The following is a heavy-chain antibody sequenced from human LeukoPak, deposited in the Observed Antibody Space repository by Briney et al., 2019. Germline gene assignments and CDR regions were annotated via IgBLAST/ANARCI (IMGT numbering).Heavy chain of an antibody. D-gene: IGHD6-19*01. J-gene: IGHJ4*02. Sequence: SVKVSCKASGGTFSSYAISWVRQAPGQGLEWMGGIIPIFGTANYAQKFQGRATITADKSTSTAYMELSSLRSEDTAVYYCARAIPSGSSGSGACDYWGQGTLVTVSS. V-gene: IGHV1-69*06. CDR3: ARAIPSGSSGSGACDY. CDR2: IIPIFGTA. CDR1: GGTFSSYA.